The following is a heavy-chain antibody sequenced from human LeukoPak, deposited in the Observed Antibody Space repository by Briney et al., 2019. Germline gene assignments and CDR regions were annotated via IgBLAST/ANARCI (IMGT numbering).Heavy chain of an antibody. D-gene: IGHD3-22*01. Sequence: GGSLRLSCVGSGFTFSSYGMNWVRQAPGKGLEWVSFISRRSDDINYADFVKGRFTISRDNAKNSLYLEMTSLRAEDTAAYYCARYYDTSGYPYYLDYWGQGALVSVST. CDR1: GFTFSSYG. CDR3: ARYYDTSGYPYYLDY. J-gene: IGHJ4*02. V-gene: IGHV3-21*05. CDR2: ISRRSDDI.